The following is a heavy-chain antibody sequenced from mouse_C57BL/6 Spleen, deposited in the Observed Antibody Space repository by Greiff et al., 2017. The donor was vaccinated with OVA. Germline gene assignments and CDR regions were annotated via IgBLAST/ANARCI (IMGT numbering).Heavy chain of an antibody. D-gene: IGHD2-3*01. CDR3: ARGWLLFDY. CDR2: IYPGDGDT. Sequence: VQLQQSGPELVKPGASVKISCKASGYAFSSSWMNWVKQRPGKGLEWIGRIYPGDGDTNYNGKFKGKATLTADKSSSTAYMQLSSLTSEDSAVYFCARGWLLFDYWGQGTTLTVSS. J-gene: IGHJ2*01. CDR1: GYAFSSSW. V-gene: IGHV1-82*01.